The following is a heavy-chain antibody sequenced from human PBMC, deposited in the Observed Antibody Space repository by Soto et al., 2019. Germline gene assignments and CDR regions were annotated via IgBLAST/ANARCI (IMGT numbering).Heavy chain of an antibody. Sequence: QVQLVQSGAAVKKPGSSVKVSRKASGGTFSSYAISWVLQAPGQGLEWMGGIIPIFGTANYAQKFQGRVKITADESTSTANMELSSLGYEDTAVEYGARGRSILRGADLSPNSYYGMDAWGQGTTVTVSS. V-gene: IGHV1-69*01. CDR1: GGTFSSYA. J-gene: IGHJ6*02. CDR3: ARGRSILRGADLSPNSYYGMDA. D-gene: IGHD3-10*01. CDR2: IIPIFGTA.